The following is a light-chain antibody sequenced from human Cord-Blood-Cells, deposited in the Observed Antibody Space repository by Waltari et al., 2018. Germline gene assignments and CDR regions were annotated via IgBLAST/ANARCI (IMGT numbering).Light chain of an antibody. J-gene: IGLJ3*02. Sequence: QSALTQPASVSGSPGQSLTIPCTGTSSDVGSYNLVPWYQQHPGKAPKLMIYDVSKRPSGVSNRFSGSKSGNTASLTISGLQAEDEADYYCCSYAGSSTLVFGGGTKLTVL. CDR1: SSDVGSYNL. CDR2: DVS. V-gene: IGLV2-23*02. CDR3: CSYAGSSTLV.